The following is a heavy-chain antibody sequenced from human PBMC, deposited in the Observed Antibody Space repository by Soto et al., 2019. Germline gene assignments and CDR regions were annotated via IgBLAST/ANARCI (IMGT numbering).Heavy chain of an antibody. D-gene: IGHD3-10*01. Sequence: SETLSLTCTGSGDTFKNYYWSLIRQPAGKGLEWIGRIYSSGSTNYNPSLKSRVTMSVDTPRKQFSLKLSSATAADTAVYYCAGTEYSYCSYTMNVWCQGDPVTVSS. CDR2: IYSSGST. CDR1: GDTFKNYY. J-gene: IGHJ6*02. CDR3: AGTEYSYCSYTMNV. V-gene: IGHV4-4*07.